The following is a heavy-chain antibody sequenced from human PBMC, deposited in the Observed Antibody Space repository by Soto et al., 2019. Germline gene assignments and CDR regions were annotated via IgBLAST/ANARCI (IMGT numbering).Heavy chain of an antibody. CDR2: INHSGST. D-gene: IGHD4-17*01. J-gene: IGHJ3*02. V-gene: IGHV4-34*01. Sequence: SETLSLTCAVYGGSFSGYYWSWIRQPPGKGLEWIGEINHSGSTNYNPSLKSRVTISVDTSKNQFSLKLSSVTAADTAVYYCAHDYGDYVDAFDIWGQGTMVTVSS. CDR3: AHDYGDYVDAFDI. CDR1: GGSFSGYY.